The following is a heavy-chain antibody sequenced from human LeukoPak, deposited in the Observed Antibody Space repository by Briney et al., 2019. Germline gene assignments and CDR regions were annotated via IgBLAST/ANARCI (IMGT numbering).Heavy chain of an antibody. CDR1: GFTFSSYW. V-gene: IGHV3-7*01. CDR2: IKQDGNEK. D-gene: IGHD3-9*01. J-gene: IGHJ4*02. Sequence: GGSLRLSCAPSGFTFSSYWMSWVRQAPGKGREWVANIKQDGNEKYYVDSVKGRFTISRDNAKNSLYLKMNSLRAEDTAVYCCARDFTYYDILTGFDYWGQGTLVTVSS. CDR3: ARDFTYYDILTGFDY.